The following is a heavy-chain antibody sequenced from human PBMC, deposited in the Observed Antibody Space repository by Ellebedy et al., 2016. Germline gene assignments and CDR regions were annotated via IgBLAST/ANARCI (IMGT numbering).Heavy chain of an antibody. Sequence: GESLKISCAASGFTFSSYWMSWVRQAPGKGLEWVANIKQDGSEKYYVDSVKGRFTISRDNAKNLLYLQMNSLRADDTAVYYCARGTTVSANWFDPWGQGTLVIVSS. D-gene: IGHD4-11*01. V-gene: IGHV3-7*02. CDR1: GFTFSSYW. J-gene: IGHJ5*02. CDR3: ARGTTVSANWFDP. CDR2: IKQDGSEK.